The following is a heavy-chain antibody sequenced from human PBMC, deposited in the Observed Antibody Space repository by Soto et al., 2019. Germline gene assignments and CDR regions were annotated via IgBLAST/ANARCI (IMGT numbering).Heavy chain of an antibody. V-gene: IGHV1-69*13. CDR2: IIPIFGTA. Sequence: SVKVSCKASGGTFSSYAISWVRQAPGQGLEWMGGIIPIFGTANYAQKFQGRVTITADESTSTAYMELSSLRSEDTAVYYCARSFDSSGYYYGYYFDYWGQGTLVTVSS. CDR1: GGTFSSYA. D-gene: IGHD3-22*01. J-gene: IGHJ4*02. CDR3: ARSFDSSGYYYGYYFDY.